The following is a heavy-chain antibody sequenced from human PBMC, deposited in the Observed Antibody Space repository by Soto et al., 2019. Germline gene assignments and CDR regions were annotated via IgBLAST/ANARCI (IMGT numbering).Heavy chain of an antibody. CDR1: GFSFRDHS. J-gene: IGHJ4*02. CDR2: ISSPGNDI. D-gene: IGHD2-21*02. V-gene: IGHV3-48*02. Sequence: VQMMESGGGLVYPGASLRLSCETSGFSFRDHSMNWVRQAPGKGLQWVSYISSPGNDIHYADSVKGRFTVSRDNAKNALFLQMNRLRDDDSAIYYCARLPKGSVVTGWGQGTLVTVSS. CDR3: ARLPKGSVVTG.